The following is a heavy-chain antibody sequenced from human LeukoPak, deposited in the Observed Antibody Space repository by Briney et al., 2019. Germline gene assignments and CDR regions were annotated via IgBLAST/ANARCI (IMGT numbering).Heavy chain of an antibody. Sequence: GESLKSSCKGSGYSFTSYWIGRVRQMPGKGLEWMGIIYPGDSDTRYSPSFQGQVTISADKSISTAYLQWSSLKASDIATYYCAKGGSGSYLWFDPWGQGTLVTVSS. V-gene: IGHV5-51*01. D-gene: IGHD3-10*01. CDR2: IYPGDSDT. J-gene: IGHJ5*02. CDR1: GYSFTSYW. CDR3: AKGGSGSYLWFDP.